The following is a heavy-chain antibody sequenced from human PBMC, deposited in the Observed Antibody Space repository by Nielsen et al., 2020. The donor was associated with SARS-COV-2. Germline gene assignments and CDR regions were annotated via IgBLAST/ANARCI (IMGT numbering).Heavy chain of an antibody. CDR1: GGSISSGDYY. D-gene: IGHD2-2*01. CDR2: IYYSGST. Sequence: SETLSLTCTVSGGSISSGDYYWSWIRQPPGKGLEWIGYIYYSGSTYYNPSLKSRVTISVDTSKNQFSLKLSSVTAADTAVYYCARAVVVVPAAMRRHYNWFDPWGQGTLVTVSS. V-gene: IGHV4-30-4*01. CDR3: ARAVVVVPAAMRRHYNWFDP. J-gene: IGHJ5*02.